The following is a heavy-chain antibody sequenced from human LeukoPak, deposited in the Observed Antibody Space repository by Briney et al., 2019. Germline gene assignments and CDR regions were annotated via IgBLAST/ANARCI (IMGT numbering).Heavy chain of an antibody. CDR3: ARHDSSWEFDY. J-gene: IGHJ4*02. CDR1: GFTLIDYY. Sequence: PGGCLRLSCAASGFTLIDYYVSCIRQAPGKGLEWVSSISSSGSTIYYAASERGRFAISRDNAKNSLYLQINSLRAEDTAVYYWARHDSSWEFDYWGQGTLVTVSS. V-gene: IGHV3-11*01. CDR2: ISSSGSTI. D-gene: IGHD6-13*01.